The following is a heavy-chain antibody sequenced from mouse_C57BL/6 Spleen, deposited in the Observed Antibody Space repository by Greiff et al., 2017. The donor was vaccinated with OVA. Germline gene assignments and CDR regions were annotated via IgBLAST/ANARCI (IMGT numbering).Heavy chain of an antibody. CDR1: GYTFTSYW. CDR3: ARWDYGSSFDV. CDR2: IDPSDSYT. J-gene: IGHJ1*03. D-gene: IGHD1-1*01. V-gene: IGHV1-69*01. Sequence: QVQLQQSGAELVMPGASVKLSCKASGYTFTSYWMHWVKQRPGQGLEWIGEIDPSDSYTNYNQKFKGKSTLTVDKSSSTAYMQLSSLTSEDSAVYYCARWDYGSSFDVWGTGTTVTVSS.